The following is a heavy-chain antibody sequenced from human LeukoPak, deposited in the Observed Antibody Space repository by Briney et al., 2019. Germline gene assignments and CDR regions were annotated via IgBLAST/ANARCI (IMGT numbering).Heavy chain of an antibody. D-gene: IGHD3-10*01. J-gene: IGHJ4*02. Sequence: SETLSLTCTVSGGSITSSTDYWGWIRRPPGKGLDWIGSISYSGSTYYNPSLKSRVTIPLDMSKNQFSLKLSSVAAADTAVYYCARLGVYYYGSGYDYWGQGTLVTVSS. CDR2: ISYSGST. CDR3: ARLGVYYYGSGYDY. V-gene: IGHV4-39*07. CDR1: GGSITSSTDY.